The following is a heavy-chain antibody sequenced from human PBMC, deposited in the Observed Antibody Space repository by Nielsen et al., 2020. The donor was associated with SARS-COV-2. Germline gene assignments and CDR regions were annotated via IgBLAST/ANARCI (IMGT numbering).Heavy chain of an antibody. CDR3: ARILEGFSKGFDY. D-gene: IGHD3-3*01. J-gene: IGHJ4*02. Sequence: GGSLRLSCAASGFTFSSYWMNWVRQAPGKGLEWVSSISSSSSYIYYADSVKGRFTIPRDNAKNSLYPQMNSLRAEDTAVYYCARILEGFSKGFDYWGQGTLVTVSS. CDR1: GFTFSSYW. V-gene: IGHV3-21*01. CDR2: ISSSSSYI.